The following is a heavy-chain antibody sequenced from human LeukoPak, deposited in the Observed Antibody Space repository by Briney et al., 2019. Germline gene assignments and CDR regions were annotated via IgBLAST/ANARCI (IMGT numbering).Heavy chain of an antibody. CDR3: VREDGIRWELLGYFDY. J-gene: IGHJ4*02. Sequence: GGSLRLSCAASGLTFSSYSINWVRQAPGKGLEWVSSISNSGSYMYYEASVKGRFTNSRDNDKNSLYLQMNRLRAEDTAVYYCVREDGIRWELLGYFDYWGQGTLVTASS. V-gene: IGHV3-21*01. CDR2: ISNSGSYM. D-gene: IGHD1-26*01. CDR1: GLTFSSYS.